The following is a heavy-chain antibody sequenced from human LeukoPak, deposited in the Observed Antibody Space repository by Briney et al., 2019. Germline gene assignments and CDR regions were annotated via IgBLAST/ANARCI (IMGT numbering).Heavy chain of an antibody. V-gene: IGHV4-39*07. CDR3: ARLGNSWKKYSGSRPFDY. D-gene: IGHD1-26*01. J-gene: IGHJ4*02. Sequence: SETLSLTCTVSGGSISSSSYYWGWIRQPPGKGLEWIGSIYYSGSTSYNPSLKSRVTISVDTSKNQFSLRLTSVTVADTAVYYCARLGNSWKKYSGSRPFDYWGQGTLVTVSS. CDR2: IYYSGST. CDR1: GGSISSSSYY.